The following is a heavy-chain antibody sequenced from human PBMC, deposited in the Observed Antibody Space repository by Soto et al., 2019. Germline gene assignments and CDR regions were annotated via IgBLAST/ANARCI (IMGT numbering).Heavy chain of an antibody. J-gene: IGHJ4*02. D-gene: IGHD1-1*01. V-gene: IGHV4-39*01. CDR2: IYYSGST. CDR1: GGSISSSSYF. Sequence: QLQLQESGPGLVKPSETLSLTCTVSGGSISSSSYFWGWIRQPPGKGLEWIGSIYYSGSTYYNPSLXGXVXIXXDTSKNQFSLKLSSVAAADTAVYYCARHDWNGVDYWGQGTLVTVSS. CDR3: ARHDWNGVDY.